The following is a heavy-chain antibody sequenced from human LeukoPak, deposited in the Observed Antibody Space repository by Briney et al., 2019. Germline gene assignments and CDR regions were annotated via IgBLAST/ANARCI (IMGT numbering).Heavy chain of an antibody. CDR3: VRSGKGARKDGSFDY. Sequence: VSSVKVSCKASGGTFSSYAISWVRQAPGQGLEWMGGIIPIFGTANYAQKFQGRVTITADKSTSTAYMELSSLRSEDTAVYYCVRSGKGARKDGSFDYWGQGTLVTVSS. V-gene: IGHV1-69*06. CDR2: IIPIFGTA. CDR1: GGTFSSYA. D-gene: IGHD4/OR15-4a*01. J-gene: IGHJ4*02.